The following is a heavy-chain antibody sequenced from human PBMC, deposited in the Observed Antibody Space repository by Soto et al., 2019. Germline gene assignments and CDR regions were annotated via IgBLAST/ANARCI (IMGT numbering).Heavy chain of an antibody. V-gene: IGHV3-30*18. D-gene: IGHD3-3*01. Sequence: GGSLRLSWAASGFTYSSYGMHWVRQAPGKGLEWVAVISYDGSNKYYADSVKGRFTISRDNSKNTLYLQMNSLRAEDTAVYYCAKDRVRYDFWSGYYNGAYGMDVWGQGTTVTVSS. CDR2: ISYDGSNK. CDR1: GFTYSSYG. J-gene: IGHJ6*02. CDR3: AKDRVRYDFWSGYYNGAYGMDV.